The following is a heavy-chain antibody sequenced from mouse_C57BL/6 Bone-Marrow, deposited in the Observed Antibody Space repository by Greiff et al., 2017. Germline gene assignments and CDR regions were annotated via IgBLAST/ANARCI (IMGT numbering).Heavy chain of an antibody. V-gene: IGHV1-26*01. J-gene: IGHJ2*01. Sequence: VQLQQSGPELVKPGASVKISCKASGYTFTDYYMNWVKQSHGKSLEWIGDINPNNGGTSYNQKFKGKATLTVDKSSSTAYMELRSLTSEDSAVYYCARLGYYYFDYWGQGTTLTVSS. CDR3: ARLGYYYFDY. CDR1: GYTFTDYY. D-gene: IGHD2-3*01. CDR2: INPNNGGT.